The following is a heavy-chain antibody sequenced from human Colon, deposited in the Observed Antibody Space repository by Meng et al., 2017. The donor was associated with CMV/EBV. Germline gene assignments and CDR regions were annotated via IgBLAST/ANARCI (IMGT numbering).Heavy chain of an antibody. CDR3: ARELARGGY. CDR2: ISPYNGDT. V-gene: IGHV1-18*01. Sequence: QVQLVQSGAEVQKPGATVTGSCKTAGYTFTNFGISWVRQAPGQGLEWMAYISPYNGDTNYAQRFQGRVALTTDTSTSTVYMELGSLTSDDTAMYYCARELARGGYWGQGTLVTVSS. J-gene: IGHJ4*02. CDR1: GYTFTNFG.